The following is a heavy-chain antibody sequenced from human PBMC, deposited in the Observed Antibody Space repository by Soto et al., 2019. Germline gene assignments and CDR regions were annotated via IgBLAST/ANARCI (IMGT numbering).Heavy chain of an antibody. CDR2: IWFDGSNK. J-gene: IGHJ6*02. CDR3: GSSGRGDFTAMVNYFYYGMDV. V-gene: IGHV3-33*01. Sequence: LRLSCIASGFTFSSHGMHWVRQAPGKGLEWVAVIWFDGSNKYYADSVKGRFTVSRDNSKNTLYLQMNSLRAEDTAVYYCGSSGRGDFTAMVNYFYYGMDVWGQGTTVTVSS. CDR1: GFTFSSHG. D-gene: IGHD5-18*01.